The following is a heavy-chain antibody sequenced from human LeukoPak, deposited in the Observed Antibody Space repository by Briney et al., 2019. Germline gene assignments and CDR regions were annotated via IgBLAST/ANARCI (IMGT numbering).Heavy chain of an antibody. CDR3: AKWYSSSSSGDHDAFDI. V-gene: IGHV3-74*01. Sequence: GGSLRLSCAASGFTFSSYWMHWVRQAPGKGLVWVSRINSDGSSTSYADSVKGRFTISRDNAKNTLYLQMNSLRAEDTAVYYCAKWYSSSSSGDHDAFDIWGQGTMVTVSS. CDR2: INSDGSST. CDR1: GFTFSSYW. J-gene: IGHJ3*02. D-gene: IGHD6-6*01.